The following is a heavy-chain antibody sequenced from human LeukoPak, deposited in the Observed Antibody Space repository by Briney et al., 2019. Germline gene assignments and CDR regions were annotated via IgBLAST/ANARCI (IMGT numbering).Heavy chain of an antibody. D-gene: IGHD6-13*01. CDR3: ARELAAAGFDY. CDR2: VTNSGST. CDR1: GGSIGNYY. J-gene: IGHJ4*02. Sequence: SETLSLTCTVSGGSIGNYYWSWIRQPPGKGLEWIGYVTNSGSTNYNPSLKSRVTISVDTSKNQFPLKLSSVIPADAAVYHCARELAAAGFDYWGQGTLVTVSS. V-gene: IGHV4-59*01.